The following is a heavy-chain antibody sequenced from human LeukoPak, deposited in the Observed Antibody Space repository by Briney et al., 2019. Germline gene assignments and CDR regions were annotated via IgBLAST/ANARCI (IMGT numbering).Heavy chain of an antibody. CDR1: GGSFSGYY. D-gene: IGHD6-13*01. CDR2: INHSGST. V-gene: IGHV4-34*01. Sequence: SETLSLTCAVYGGSFSGYYWSWIRQPPGKGLEWIGEINHSGSTNYNPSLKSRVTISVDTSKNQFSLQLNSVTPEDTAVYYCARESGIAAVWMAVDYWGRGTLVTVSS. CDR3: ARESGIAAVWMAVDY. J-gene: IGHJ4*02.